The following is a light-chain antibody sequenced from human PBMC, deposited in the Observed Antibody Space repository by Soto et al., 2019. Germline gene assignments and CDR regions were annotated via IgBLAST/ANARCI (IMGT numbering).Light chain of an antibody. CDR2: DAY. CDR3: QQYEQLPYT. V-gene: IGKV1-33*01. CDR1: QDINNY. J-gene: IGKJ2*01. Sequence: DLQMTQSPSSLSASVGDRVTITCQASQDINNYLNWYQQKPGKAPKLLIYDAYRLEAGVPSRFSGSRSGTDFTFTIISLQAEDIATYYCQQYEQLPYTFGQGTKLEIK.